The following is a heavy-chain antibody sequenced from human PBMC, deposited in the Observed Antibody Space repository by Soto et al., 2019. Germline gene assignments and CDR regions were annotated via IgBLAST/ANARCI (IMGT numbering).Heavy chain of an antibody. CDR2: ISHDGRNS. V-gene: IGHV3-30*18. CDR3: AKESAYFAPGTWLSHYYYAMDV. Sequence: QVQLVESGGGVVQPGRSLRLSCAASGFIFSSFGIHWVRQAPGKGLEWVTLISHDGRNSNYAESVRGRFTISRDNSRNTLYLQMNSLRAEDTAVYYCAKESAYFAPGTWLSHYYYAMDVW. D-gene: IGHD3-10*01. CDR1: GFIFSSFG. J-gene: IGHJ6*01.